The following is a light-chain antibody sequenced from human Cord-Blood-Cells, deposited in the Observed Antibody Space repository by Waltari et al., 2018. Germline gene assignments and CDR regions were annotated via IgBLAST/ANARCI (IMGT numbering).Light chain of an antibody. Sequence: QSALTQPASVSGSPGQSITISCTGTSRDVGGYNYVSWYQPHPGKAPKLMIYDVSNRPAGVSNRFSGSKSGNTASLTISGLQAEDEADYYCSSYTSSSNWVFGGGTKLTVL. CDR3: SSYTSSSNWV. CDR1: SRDVGGYNY. CDR2: DVS. V-gene: IGLV2-14*03. J-gene: IGLJ3*02.